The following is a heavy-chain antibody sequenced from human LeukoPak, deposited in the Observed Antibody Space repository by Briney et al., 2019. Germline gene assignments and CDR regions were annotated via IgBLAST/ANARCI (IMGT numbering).Heavy chain of an antibody. D-gene: IGHD3-22*01. J-gene: IGHJ4*02. CDR2: ITPIFGTA. CDR3: AREWGLESSGYYYAY. CDR1: GGTFSSYA. Sequence: SVTVSCKASGGTFSSYAISWVRQAPGQGLEWMGGITPIFGTANFAQKFQGRVSITADESTSTAFMELSSLRSEDTAVYYCAREWGLESSGYYYAYWGQGTLVTVSS. V-gene: IGHV1-69*01.